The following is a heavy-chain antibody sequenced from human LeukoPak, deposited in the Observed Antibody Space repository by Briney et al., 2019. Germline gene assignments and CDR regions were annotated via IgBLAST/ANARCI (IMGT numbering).Heavy chain of an antibody. CDR1: GITFSRYW. Sequence: GGSLRLSCVDSGITFSRYWMSWVSQAPGKGLEWVANIKQDGGEKYYVDSVKGRFTISRDNAKNSLYLQMNSLRVEDTAVYYCARDGRPLDYWGQGTLVTVSS. J-gene: IGHJ4*02. V-gene: IGHV3-7*03. CDR2: IKQDGGEK. CDR3: ARDGRPLDY.